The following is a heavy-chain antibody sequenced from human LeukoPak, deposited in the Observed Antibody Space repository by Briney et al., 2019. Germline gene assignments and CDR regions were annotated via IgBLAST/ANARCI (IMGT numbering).Heavy chain of an antibody. CDR2: IYYSGST. CDR1: GGSISSSSYY. D-gene: IGHD3-10*01. Sequence: ASETLSLTCTVSGGSISSSSYYWGWIRQPPGKGLEWMGSIYYSGSTYYNPSLKSRVTISVDTSKNQFSLKLSSVTAADTAVYYCARLGITTDYWGQGTLVTVSS. J-gene: IGHJ4*02. CDR3: ARLGITTDY. V-gene: IGHV4-39*01.